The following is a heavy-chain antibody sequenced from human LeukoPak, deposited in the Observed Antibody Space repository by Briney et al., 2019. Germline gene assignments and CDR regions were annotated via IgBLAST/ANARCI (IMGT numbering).Heavy chain of an antibody. CDR2: ISSSSSYI. J-gene: IGHJ3*02. Sequence: PGGSLRLSCAASGFTFSSYSMNWVRQAPGKGLEWVSSISSSSSYIYYADSVKGRFTISRDNAKNSLYLQMNSLRAEDTAVYYCARVGAGVGWLFDAFDIWGQGTMVTVSS. CDR3: ARVGAGVGWLFDAFDI. CDR1: GFTFSSYS. D-gene: IGHD3-9*01. V-gene: IGHV3-21*01.